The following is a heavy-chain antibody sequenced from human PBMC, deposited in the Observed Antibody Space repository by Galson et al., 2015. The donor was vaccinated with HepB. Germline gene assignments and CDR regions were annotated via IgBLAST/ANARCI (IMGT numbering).Heavy chain of an antibody. CDR2: ISYDGSNK. CDR3: AKDKAARRQTFDY. J-gene: IGHJ4*02. D-gene: IGHD6-6*01. Sequence: SLRLSCAASGFTFSSYGMHWVRQAPGKGLEWVAVISYDGSNKYYADSVRGRFTISRDNSKNTLYLQMNSLRAEDTAVYYCAKDKAARRQTFDYWGQGTLVTVSS. CDR1: GFTFSSYG. V-gene: IGHV3-30*18.